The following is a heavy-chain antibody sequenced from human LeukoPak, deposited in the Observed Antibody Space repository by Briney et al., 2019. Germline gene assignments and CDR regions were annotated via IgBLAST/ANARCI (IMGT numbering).Heavy chain of an antibody. D-gene: IGHD2-15*01. CDR3: AKDRSSGGSCYNY. CDR1: GFTFSSYA. Sequence: GGSLRLSCAASGFTFSSYAMSWVRQAPGKGLGWVSGISGAGGSTYYADSVKGRFTISRDNSKDTLYLQMNSLRAEDTAIYYCAKDRSSGGSCYNYWGRGTQVTVSS. V-gene: IGHV3-23*01. J-gene: IGHJ4*02. CDR2: ISGAGGST.